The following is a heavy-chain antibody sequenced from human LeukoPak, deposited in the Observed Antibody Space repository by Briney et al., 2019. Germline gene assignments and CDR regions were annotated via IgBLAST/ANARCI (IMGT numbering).Heavy chain of an antibody. V-gene: IGHV1-8*01. CDR1: GYTFTSYD. Sequence: ASVKVSCKASGYTFTSYDIDGVRQASGQGGEWMGWMNPNSGNTGYAQRFQGRVTMTRNTSISTAYMDLSSLRSEDTAVYYCARGRGRFLEWLTARDYYYYGMDVWGQGTTVTVSS. D-gene: IGHD3-3*01. CDR3: ARGRGRFLEWLTARDYYYYGMDV. J-gene: IGHJ6*02. CDR2: MNPNSGNT.